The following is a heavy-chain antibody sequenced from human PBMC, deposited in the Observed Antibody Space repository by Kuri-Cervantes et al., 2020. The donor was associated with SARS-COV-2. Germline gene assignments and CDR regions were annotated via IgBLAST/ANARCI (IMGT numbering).Heavy chain of an antibody. CDR2: IYTSGST. CDR1: GFTFSSYR. Sequence: ESLKISCAASGFTFSSYRMSWVRQAPGKGLEWIGRIYTSGSTNYNPSLKSRVTMSVDTSKNQFSLKLSSVTAADTAVYYCARGDSSGYYYYFDYWGQGTLVTVSS. J-gene: IGHJ4*02. CDR3: ARGDSSGYYYYFDY. V-gene: IGHV4-59*10. D-gene: IGHD3-22*01.